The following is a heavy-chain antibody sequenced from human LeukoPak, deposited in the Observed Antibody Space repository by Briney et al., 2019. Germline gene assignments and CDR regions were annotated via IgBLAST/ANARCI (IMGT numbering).Heavy chain of an antibody. CDR3: ARAYKASPLHNAIDS. CDR1: GGSFSVYF. V-gene: IGHV4-34*01. Sequence: PSETLSLTCAVYGGSFSVYFWSWIRQTPGKGLEWIGETDHSGTTNYNPSLKSRVIISPDTSKSQFSLKVNSVTAADTAVYYCARAYKASPLHNAIDSWGQGTLVTVSS. J-gene: IGHJ4*02. D-gene: IGHD1-14*01. CDR2: TDHSGTT.